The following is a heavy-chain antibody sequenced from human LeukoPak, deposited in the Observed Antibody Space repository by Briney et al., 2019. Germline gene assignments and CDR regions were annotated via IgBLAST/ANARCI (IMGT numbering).Heavy chain of an antibody. J-gene: IGHJ5*02. V-gene: IGHV3-48*03. D-gene: IGHD1-26*01. CDR2: ISSSGSTI. CDR3: ARAGSGRSPDWFDP. Sequence: GGSLRLSCAASGFTFSSYAMSWVRQAPGKGLEWVSYISSSGSTIYYADSVKGRFTISRDNAKNSLYLQMNSLRAEDTAVYYCARAGSGRSPDWFDPWGQGTLVTVSS. CDR1: GFTFSSYA.